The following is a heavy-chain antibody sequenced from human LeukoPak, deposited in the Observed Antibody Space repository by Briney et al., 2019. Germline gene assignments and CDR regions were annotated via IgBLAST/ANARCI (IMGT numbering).Heavy chain of an antibody. CDR2: ISYDGSNK. D-gene: IGHD2-21*01. J-gene: IGHJ6*03. CDR3: ARGRVYVDYMDV. Sequence: TGGSLRLSCAASGFTFSSYGMHWVRQAPGKGLEWVAVISYDGSNKYYADSVKGRFTISRDNSKNTLYLQMNSLRAEDTAVYYCARGRVYVDYMDVWGKGTTVTVSS. CDR1: GFTFSSYG. V-gene: IGHV3-30*03.